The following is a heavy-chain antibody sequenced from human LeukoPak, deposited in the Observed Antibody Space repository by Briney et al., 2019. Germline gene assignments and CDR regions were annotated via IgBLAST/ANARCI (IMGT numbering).Heavy chain of an antibody. J-gene: IGHJ5*02. CDR2: IYHSGST. D-gene: IGHD3-10*01. CDR3: ARQGFGYSSWFDP. Sequence: SGTLSLTCAVSGGSISSSNWWSWVRQPPGKGLEWIGEIYHSGSTNYNPSLKSRVTISVDKSKNQFSLKLSSVTAADTAVYYCARQGFGYSSWFDPWGQGTLVTVSS. V-gene: IGHV4-4*02. CDR1: GGSISSSNW.